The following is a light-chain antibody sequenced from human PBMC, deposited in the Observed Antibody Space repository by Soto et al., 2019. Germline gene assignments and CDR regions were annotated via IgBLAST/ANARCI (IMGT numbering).Light chain of an antibody. J-gene: IGLJ2*01. CDR3: SSYTRSSTLV. Sequence: QSVLTQPASVSGSPGQSITISCTGNSSDGSGYNYVSWYQQHPGKAPKLMIYEVSNRPSGVSSRFSGSKSGNTASLTISGLHAEDEADYYCSSYTRSSTLVFGGGTKVTVL. CDR1: SSDGSGYNY. CDR2: EVS. V-gene: IGLV2-14*01.